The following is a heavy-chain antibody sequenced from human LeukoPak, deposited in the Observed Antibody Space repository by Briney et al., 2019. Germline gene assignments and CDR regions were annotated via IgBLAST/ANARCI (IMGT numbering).Heavy chain of an antibody. J-gene: IGHJ6*03. CDR2: IKSKTDGGTT. D-gene: IGHD3-10*01. CDR3: TTETYGSGSYSNYYYYYYMDV. V-gene: IGHV3-15*01. Sequence: GGSLRLSCAASGFTFSNAWMSWVRQAPGKGLEWVGRIKSKTDGGTTDYAAPVKGRFTISRDDSKNTLYLQMNSLKTEDTAVYYCTTETYGSGSYSNYYYYYYMDVWGKGTTVTVSS. CDR1: GFTFSNAW.